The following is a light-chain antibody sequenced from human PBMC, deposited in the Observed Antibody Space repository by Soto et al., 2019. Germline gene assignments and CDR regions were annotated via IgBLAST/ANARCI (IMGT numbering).Light chain of an antibody. CDR1: QTLLYFANNLNY. J-gene: IGKJ1*01. Sequence: IVMTQSPESLALSLGERATINCKSSQTLLYFANNLNYLAWYQQKPGQPPRLLIYWASTRESGVPDRFSGSGSGTDFTLTISSLQAEDVAVYYCQQYINDLPAFGQGTKMEIK. CDR3: QQYINDLPA. V-gene: IGKV4-1*01. CDR2: WAS.